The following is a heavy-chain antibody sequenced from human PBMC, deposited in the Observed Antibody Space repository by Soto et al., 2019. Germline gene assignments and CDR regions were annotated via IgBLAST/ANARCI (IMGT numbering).Heavy chain of an antibody. Sequence: ASVKVSCKASGYTFTSYDIDWVRQATGQGLEWMGWMNPNTGNTGYAQKFQGRVTMTRDTSISTAYMELSSLRSEDTAIYYCARPITIFGVVHMYFDYWGQGIEVTV. CDR2: MNPNTGNT. D-gene: IGHD3-3*01. J-gene: IGHJ4*02. CDR3: ARPITIFGVVHMYFDY. CDR1: GYTFTSYD. V-gene: IGHV1-8*01.